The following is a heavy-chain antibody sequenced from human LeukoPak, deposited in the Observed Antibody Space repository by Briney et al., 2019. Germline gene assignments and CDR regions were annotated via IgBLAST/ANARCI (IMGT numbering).Heavy chain of an antibody. CDR3: ARDHRPLQLPRGFDP. Sequence: GGSLRLSCAASGNYWMHWVRQAPGKGLEWVAVISYDGSNKYYADSVKGRFTISRDNSKNTLYLQMNSLRAEDTAVYYCARDHRPLQLPRGFDPWGQGTLVTVSS. D-gene: IGHD2-2*01. CDR2: ISYDGSNK. V-gene: IGHV3-30-3*01. J-gene: IGHJ5*02. CDR1: GNYW.